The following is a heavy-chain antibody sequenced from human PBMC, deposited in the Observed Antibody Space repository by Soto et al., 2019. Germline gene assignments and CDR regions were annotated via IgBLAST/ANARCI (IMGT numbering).Heavy chain of an antibody. CDR2: ISWSGNNV. CDR3: VKVLNIDYNSAWFYFDY. Sequence: GGSLILSCAASGFTFDDYTMHWVRQTPGKGLEWVSSISWSGNNVDYRDSVKGRFTISRDNAKNSLYLHMNSLRVEDTALYYCVKVLNIDYNSAWFYFDYWGQGTVVTVSS. D-gene: IGHD6-19*01. V-gene: IGHV3-9*01. J-gene: IGHJ4*02. CDR1: GFTFDDYT.